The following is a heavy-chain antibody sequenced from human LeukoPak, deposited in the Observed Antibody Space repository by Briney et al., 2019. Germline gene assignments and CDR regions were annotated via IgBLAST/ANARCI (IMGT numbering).Heavy chain of an antibody. Sequence: GGSLRLSCAASGLTFSRYGINWVRQAPGKGLEWVAVISYDGSNKYYADSVKGRFTISRDNSKNTLYLQMNSLRAEDTAVYYCARDLIAAAGSLDYWGQGTLVTVSS. D-gene: IGHD6-13*01. CDR1: GLTFSRYG. V-gene: IGHV3-30*03. CDR3: ARDLIAAAGSLDY. J-gene: IGHJ4*02. CDR2: ISYDGSNK.